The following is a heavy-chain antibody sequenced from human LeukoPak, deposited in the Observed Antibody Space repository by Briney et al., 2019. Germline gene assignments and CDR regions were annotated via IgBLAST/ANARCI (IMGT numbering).Heavy chain of an antibody. Sequence: GASVKVSCKASGYTFTGYYMHWVRQAPGQGLEWMGWINPNSGGTNYAQKFQGRVTMTRDTSISTAYMELSRLRSDDTAVYYCARDFGYSSSWDGGSWFDPWGQGTLVTVPS. J-gene: IGHJ5*02. CDR3: ARDFGYSSSWDGGSWFDP. CDR2: INPNSGGT. CDR1: GYTFTGYY. D-gene: IGHD6-13*01. V-gene: IGHV1-2*02.